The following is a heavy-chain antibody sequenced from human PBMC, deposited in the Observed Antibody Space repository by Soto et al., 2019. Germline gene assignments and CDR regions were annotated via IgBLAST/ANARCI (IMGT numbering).Heavy chain of an antibody. D-gene: IGHD3-22*01. J-gene: IGHJ4*02. CDR3: ARAGHYYDSSGYAD. CDR2: ISAYNGNT. V-gene: IGHV1-18*01. Sequence: QVKLVQSGTEVKTPGASVKVSCKASGYSFATSGISWVRQAPGQGLEWMGWISAYNGNTNYEQKLQDRVTMTTDTSTSTAYLELRSLRSDDTAVYYCARAGHYYDSSGYADWGQGTLVTVSS. CDR1: GYSFATSG.